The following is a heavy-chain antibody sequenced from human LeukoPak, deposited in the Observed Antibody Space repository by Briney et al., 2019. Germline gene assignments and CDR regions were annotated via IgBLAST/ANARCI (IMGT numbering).Heavy chain of an antibody. D-gene: IGHD2-15*01. CDR1: GGSISSSNW. V-gene: IGHV4-4*02. J-gene: IGHJ6*03. CDR3: AREIVAAYYYYMDV. Sequence: SETLSLTCAVSGGSISSSNWWSWVRQPPGKGLEWIGEIYHSGSTNYNPPLKSRVTISVDKSKNQFSLKLSSVTAADTAVYYCAREIVAAYYYYMDVWGKGTTVTVSS. CDR2: IYHSGST.